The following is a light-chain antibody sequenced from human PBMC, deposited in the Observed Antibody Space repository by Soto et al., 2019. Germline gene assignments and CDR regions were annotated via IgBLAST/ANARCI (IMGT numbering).Light chain of an antibody. J-gene: IGKJ1*01. V-gene: IGKV3-11*01. CDR1: QSVSSY. Sequence: EIVLTQSPATLSLSPGERATLSCRASQSVSSYLAWYQQKPGQAPRLLIYAASTRATGIPDRFSGSGSGTDFTLTISRLEPEDFAVYYCQQRSNWPPWTFGQGTKVDIK. CDR2: AAS. CDR3: QQRSNWPPWT.